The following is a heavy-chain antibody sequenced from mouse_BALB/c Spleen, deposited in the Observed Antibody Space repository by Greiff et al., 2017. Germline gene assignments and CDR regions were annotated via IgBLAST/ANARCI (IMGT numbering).Heavy chain of an antibody. CDR1: GFTFSSYT. V-gene: IGHV5-6-4*01. J-gene: IGHJ4*01. D-gene: IGHD1-2*01. CDR2: ISSGGSYT. CDR3: TRHGYGSYYAMDY. Sequence: EVQVVESGGGLVKPGGSLKLSCAASGFTFSSYTMSWVRQTPEKRLEWVATISSGGSYTYYPDSVKGRFTISRDNAKNTLYLQMSSLKSEDTAMYYCTRHGYGSYYAMDYWGQGTSGTVSS.